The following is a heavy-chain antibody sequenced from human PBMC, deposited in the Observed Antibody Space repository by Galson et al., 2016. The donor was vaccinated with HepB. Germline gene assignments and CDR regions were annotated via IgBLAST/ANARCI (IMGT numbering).Heavy chain of an antibody. CDR3: ARVGEEFSSGYSSVLAY. Sequence: SVKVSCKASGYIFSRYTMHWVRQAPGQRLEWMGWINPGNGNTKYSQKFRGGVTFSSDTSASTGYMELSSLRSEDTAVYYCARVGEEFSSGYSSVLAYWGQGTLVTVSP. CDR1: GYIFSRYT. V-gene: IGHV1-3*01. CDR2: INPGNGNT. D-gene: IGHD3-3*01. J-gene: IGHJ4*02.